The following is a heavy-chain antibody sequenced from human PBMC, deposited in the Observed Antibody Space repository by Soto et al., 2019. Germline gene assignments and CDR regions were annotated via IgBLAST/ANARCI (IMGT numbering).Heavy chain of an antibody. Sequence: EVQLLESGGGLVQPGGSLRLSCAASGFSFSTYAMAWVRQAPGKGLDWVSLISATGGSTYYADSVKGRFTISRDNSKNSLHLQLNSLRAEDTALYYCTRDSNTADVGPRPIGYFDLWGRGTLVTGSA. V-gene: IGHV3-23*01. CDR2: ISATGGST. CDR3: TRDSNTADVGPRPIGYFDL. CDR1: GFSFSTYA. J-gene: IGHJ2*01. D-gene: IGHD2-15*01.